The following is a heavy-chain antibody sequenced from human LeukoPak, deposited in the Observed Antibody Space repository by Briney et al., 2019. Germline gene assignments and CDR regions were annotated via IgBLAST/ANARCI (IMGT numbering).Heavy chain of an antibody. D-gene: IGHD3-3*01. J-gene: IGHJ4*02. CDR2: FDPEDGET. V-gene: IGHV1-24*01. CDR1: GYTLTELS. Sequence: ASVKVSCKVSGYTLTELSMHWVRQAPGKGLEWMGGFDPEDGETIYAQKFQGRVTMTEDTSTDTAYMELSSLRSEDTAVYYCATGLDFWSGYYTNYFDYWGQGTLVTVSS. CDR3: ATGLDFWSGYYTNYFDY.